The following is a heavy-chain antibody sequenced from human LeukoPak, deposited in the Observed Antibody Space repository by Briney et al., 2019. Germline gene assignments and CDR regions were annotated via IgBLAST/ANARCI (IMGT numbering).Heavy chain of an antibody. Sequence: ASVKVSCKASGYTFTGYYMHWVRQAPGQGLEWMGWINPNSGGTNYAQKFQGRVTMTRDTSISTAYMELSRLRSDDTAVYYCARDTSNGYYYDSSGYYNYWGQGTLVTVSS. CDR2: INPNSGGT. D-gene: IGHD3-22*01. J-gene: IGHJ4*02. V-gene: IGHV1-2*02. CDR1: GYTFTGYY. CDR3: ARDTSNGYYYDSSGYYNY.